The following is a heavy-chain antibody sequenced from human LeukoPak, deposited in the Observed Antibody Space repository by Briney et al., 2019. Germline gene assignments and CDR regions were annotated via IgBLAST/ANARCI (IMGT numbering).Heavy chain of an antibody. Sequence: SETLSLTCTVSGGSISSSSYYWGWIRQPPGKGLEWIGSIYYSGSTYYNPSLKSRVTISVDTSKNQFSLKLSSVTAADTAVYYCARDTRYYDILTGSYYYYMDVWGKGTTVTISS. CDR1: GGSISSSSYY. J-gene: IGHJ6*03. CDR2: IYYSGST. V-gene: IGHV4-39*07. D-gene: IGHD3-9*01. CDR3: ARDTRYYDILTGSYYYYMDV.